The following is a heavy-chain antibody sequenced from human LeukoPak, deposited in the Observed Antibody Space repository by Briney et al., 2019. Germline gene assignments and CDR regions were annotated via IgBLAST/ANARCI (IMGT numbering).Heavy chain of an antibody. Sequence: PGGSLRLSCAASGFTFDDYAMHWVRQAPGKGLEWVSGISWNSGSIGYADSVKGRFTISRDNAKNSLYLQMNSLRAEDMALYYCAKALTGVTRDAFDIWGQGTMVTVSS. CDR2: ISWNSGSI. J-gene: IGHJ3*02. D-gene: IGHD7-27*01. CDR3: AKALTGVTRDAFDI. V-gene: IGHV3-9*03. CDR1: GFTFDDYA.